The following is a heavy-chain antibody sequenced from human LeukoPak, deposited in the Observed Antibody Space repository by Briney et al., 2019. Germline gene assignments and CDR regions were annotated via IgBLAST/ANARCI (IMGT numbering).Heavy chain of an antibody. D-gene: IGHD2-2*01. CDR3: ASAGGYCSSTSCYPDWFDP. CDR2: IKQDGSEK. Sequence: GGSLRLSCAASGFTFSSYWMSWVRQAPGKGLEWVANIKQDGSEKYYVDSVKGRFTISGDNAKNSLYLQMNSLRAEDTAVYYCASAGGYCSSTSCYPDWFDPWGQGTLVTVSS. V-gene: IGHV3-7*03. CDR1: GFTFSSYW. J-gene: IGHJ5*02.